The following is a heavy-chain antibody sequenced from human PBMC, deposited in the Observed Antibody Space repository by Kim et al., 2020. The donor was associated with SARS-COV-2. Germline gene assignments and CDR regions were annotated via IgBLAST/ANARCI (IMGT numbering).Heavy chain of an antibody. V-gene: IGHV3-9*01. D-gene: IGHD6-19*01. CDR2: ISWNSGII. CDR3: SKAEQSRGWGMFDD. J-gene: IGHJ4*02. CDR1: GFTFDDYA. Sequence: GGSLRLSCAASGFTFDDYAMHWVRQAPGKGLEWVSGISWNSGIIYYADSVKGRFIISRDNAKNSLYLQMNSLRAEDTALYYCSKAEQSRGWGMFDDWGQG.